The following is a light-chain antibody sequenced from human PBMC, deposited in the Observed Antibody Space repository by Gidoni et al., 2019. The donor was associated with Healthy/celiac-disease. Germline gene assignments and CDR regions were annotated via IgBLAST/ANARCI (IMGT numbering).Light chain of an antibody. CDR1: KSVSSSY. Sequence: EIVLTQSPGTRSLSPGERATLSCRASKSVSSSYLAWYQQKPGQAPRLLIYGASSRATGIPDRFSGSGSGTDFTLTISRLEPEDVAVYYCQQYGSSPLYTFGQGTKLEIK. J-gene: IGKJ2*01. V-gene: IGKV3-20*01. CDR2: GAS. CDR3: QQYGSSPLYT.